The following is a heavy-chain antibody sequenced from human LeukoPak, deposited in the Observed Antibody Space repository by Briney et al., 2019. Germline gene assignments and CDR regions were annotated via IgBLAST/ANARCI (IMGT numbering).Heavy chain of an antibody. CDR2: IYYSGST. D-gene: IGHD4-23*01. V-gene: IGHV4-59*08. Sequence: PSETLSLTCTVSGGSISSYYWSWIRQPPGKGLEWIGYIYYSGSTNYNPSLKSRVTISVDTSKNQFSLKLSSVTAADTAVYYCARTGGNSNTYYFDYWGQGTLVTVST. J-gene: IGHJ4*02. CDR1: GGSISSYY. CDR3: ARTGGNSNTYYFDY.